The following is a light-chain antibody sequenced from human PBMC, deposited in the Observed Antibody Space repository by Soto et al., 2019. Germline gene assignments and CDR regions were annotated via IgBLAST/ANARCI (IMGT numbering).Light chain of an antibody. Sequence: EIVLTQSPGTLSLSPGERATLSCRASQSVSSTYVAWYQQKPGQAPRLLIYGASNRATGIPDRFSGRGFGTDFTLTITRLEPEDFAVYYCQQYGSSIYTFGQGTKVEIK. V-gene: IGKV3-20*01. CDR1: QSVSSTY. CDR2: GAS. CDR3: QQYGSSIYT. J-gene: IGKJ2*01.